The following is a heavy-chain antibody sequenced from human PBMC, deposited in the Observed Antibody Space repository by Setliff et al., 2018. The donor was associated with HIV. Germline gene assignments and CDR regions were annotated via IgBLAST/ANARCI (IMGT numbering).Heavy chain of an antibody. Sequence: ASVKVSCKASGYTFTSYGITWVRQAPVQGLEWMGWISTYNGNTHYAQKLQGRGTMTTDTSTSTAYMELRSPRSDDTDMYYCARAPPINFWSGYYTGPQGWFDSWGQGSLVTVSS. CDR3: ARAPPINFWSGYYTGPQGWFDS. CDR1: GYTFTSYG. J-gene: IGHJ5*01. V-gene: IGHV1-18*01. D-gene: IGHD3-3*01. CDR2: ISTYNGNT.